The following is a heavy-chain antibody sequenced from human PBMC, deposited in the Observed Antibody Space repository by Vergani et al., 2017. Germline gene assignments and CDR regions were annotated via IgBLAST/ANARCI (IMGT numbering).Heavy chain of an antibody. CDR1: GFTFGYYA. J-gene: IGHJ3*02. CDR2: IRSKAYGQAT. V-gene: IGHV3-49*03. D-gene: IGHD1-1*01. Sequence: EVQLVESGGDLLQPGRSLRLSCTASGFTFGYYAMDWFRQAPGQGLEWVGGIRSKAYGQATIYAASVKGRFTISRDDSKSYLYLQMNSLQTEDTALYYCVRVKGSNWNDHLYDIWGQGTLVTVSS. CDR3: VRVKGSNWNDHLYDI.